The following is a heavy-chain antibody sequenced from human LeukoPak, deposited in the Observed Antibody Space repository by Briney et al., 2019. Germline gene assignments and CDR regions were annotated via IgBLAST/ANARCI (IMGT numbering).Heavy chain of an antibody. V-gene: IGHV3-23*01. D-gene: IGHD6-19*01. J-gene: IGHJ2*01. Sequence: PTGGSLRLSCVASGFPFSSYWMTWVRQAPGKGLEWVSTISDSGANTYYADSVRGRFTISRDNSKNTLYLQKNSLRADDTAIYYCAKSMTLQWRGFFDLWGRGTHVTVSS. CDR3: AKSMTLQWRGFFDL. CDR1: GFPFSSYW. CDR2: ISDSGANT.